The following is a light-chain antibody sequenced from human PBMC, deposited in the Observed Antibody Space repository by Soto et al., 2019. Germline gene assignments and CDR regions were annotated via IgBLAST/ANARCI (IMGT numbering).Light chain of an antibody. V-gene: IGLV2-11*01. CDR2: DVS. J-gene: IGLJ2*01. Sequence: QSALTQPRSVSGSPGQSVTISCTGTSSDVGGYKYVSWYQQHAGKAPKLMMYDVSKRPSGVPDRFSGSKSGNTASLTISGLQAGDEADYYCCSYAGSYTFVFGGGTKLTVL. CDR1: SSDVGGYKY. CDR3: CSYAGSYTFV.